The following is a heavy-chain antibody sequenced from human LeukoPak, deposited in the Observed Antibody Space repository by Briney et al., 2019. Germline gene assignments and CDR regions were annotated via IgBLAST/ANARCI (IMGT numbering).Heavy chain of an antibody. V-gene: IGHV4-39*01. CDR3: ARHPADGYNYPPDY. D-gene: IGHD5-24*01. CDR1: GGSMSSSSYY. CDR2: IYYSGST. Sequence: SETLSLNCTVPGGSMSSSSYYWGWIRQPPGKGLQWIGSIYYSGSTYYNPSLKGRVTISVDTSKNQFSLKLSSVTAADTAVYYCARHPADGYNYPPDYWGQGTLVTVSS. J-gene: IGHJ4*02.